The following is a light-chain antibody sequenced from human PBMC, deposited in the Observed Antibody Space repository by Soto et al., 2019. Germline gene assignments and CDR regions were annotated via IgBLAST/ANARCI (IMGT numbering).Light chain of an antibody. CDR2: EVF. V-gene: IGLV2-14*01. Sequence: QSALTQPAYVSASPGQSISISCTGTSNDVGAFDYVSWYQQHPGKAPKLIIFEVFNRPSGVSTRFSGSKSGSTASLTISGLQAEDEADYFCSSYTTNNAHVFGGGTKLTVL. CDR1: SNDVGAFDY. CDR3: SSYTTNNAHV. J-gene: IGLJ2*01.